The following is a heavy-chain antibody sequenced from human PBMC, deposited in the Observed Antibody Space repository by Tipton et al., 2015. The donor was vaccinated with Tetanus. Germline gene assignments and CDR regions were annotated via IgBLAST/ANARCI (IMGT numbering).Heavy chain of an antibody. V-gene: IGHV1-69*06. CDR2: IIPHFGTV. Sequence: QSGAEVKKPGSSVKVSCEASGGTFGSYAVNWVRQAPGQGLEWMGGIIPHFGTVEYSQKFEGRVTITADKSSSPAYMELTSLRSEDTAFYYWARGHRHDPKTFYAMDRWGPGTMVTVSS. J-gene: IGHJ6*02. D-gene: IGHD1-1*01. CDR1: GGTFGSYA. CDR3: ARGHRHDPKTFYAMDR.